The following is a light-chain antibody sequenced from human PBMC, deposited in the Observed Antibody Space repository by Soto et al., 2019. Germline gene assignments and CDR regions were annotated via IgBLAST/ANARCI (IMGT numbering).Light chain of an antibody. Sequence: QSALTQPPSASGSLGQSVTIPCTGTSSDVGDYNYVSWYQQHPGKVPKLMIYEVSKRPSGVPDRFSGSKSGNTASLTVSGLQAEDEADYYCSSYTSISTVVFGGGTKLTVL. CDR3: SSYTSISTVV. V-gene: IGLV2-8*01. CDR2: EVS. CDR1: SSDVGDYNY. J-gene: IGLJ2*01.